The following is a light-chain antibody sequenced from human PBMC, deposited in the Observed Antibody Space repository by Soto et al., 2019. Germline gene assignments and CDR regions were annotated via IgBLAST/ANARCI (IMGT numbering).Light chain of an antibody. CDR3: QQRRTWPLT. CDR2: YAS. V-gene: IGKV3-11*01. Sequence: EVVLTQTPATLSLSPGERATLSCRASQSVKSYLVWYQQKPGQTPRLLIYYASNRATGIPARFSGSGSETDFTLTISSLEPEDFAVYYCQQRRTWPLTFGGGTRVEIK. CDR1: QSVKSY. J-gene: IGKJ4*01.